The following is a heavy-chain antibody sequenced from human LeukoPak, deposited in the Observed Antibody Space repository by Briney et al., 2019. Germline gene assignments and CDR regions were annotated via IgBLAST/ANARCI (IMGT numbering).Heavy chain of an antibody. CDR2: INPSDGST. CDR1: GYIFTSYY. V-gene: IGHV1-46*01. CDR3: ARVPLGGAFDY. D-gene: IGHD3-16*01. J-gene: IGHJ4*02. Sequence: ASVKVSCKASGYIFTSYYMHWVRQAPGQGLEWMGIINPSDGSTNYAQKFQGRVTMTRGTSTGTVYMDLTSLRSDDTAVYYCARVPLGGAFDYWGQGTLVTVSS.